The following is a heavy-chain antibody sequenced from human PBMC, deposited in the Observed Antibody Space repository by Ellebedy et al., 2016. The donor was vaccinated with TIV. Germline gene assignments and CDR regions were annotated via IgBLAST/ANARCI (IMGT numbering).Heavy chain of an antibody. V-gene: IGHV5-10-1*01. J-gene: IGHJ4*02. CDR1: GYSFTSNW. CDR2: IDPSDSYT. CDR3: ARNPGYHFGYFDF. D-gene: IGHD5-12*01. Sequence: GESLKISCKVSGYSFTSNWISWVRQMPGKGLEWVGRIDPSDSYTSYSPSFQGHVTISADTSISTAYLQWSSLKASDTAMNYCARNPGYHFGYFDFWGQGTLVTVSS.